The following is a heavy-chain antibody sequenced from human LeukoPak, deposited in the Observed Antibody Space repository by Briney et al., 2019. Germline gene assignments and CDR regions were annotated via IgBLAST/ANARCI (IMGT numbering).Heavy chain of an antibody. CDR3: ARRQVQPERFDY. CDR1: GFTFSSYW. V-gene: IGHV4-59*01. CDR2: VYYSGST. Sequence: GSLRLSCAASGFTFSSYWMTWIRQPPGKGLEWIGYVYYSGSTNYNPSLKRRVTISVDTSKNQFSLKLSSVTAADTAMYYCARRQVQPERFDYWGQGTLVTVSS. D-gene: IGHD6-13*01. J-gene: IGHJ4*02.